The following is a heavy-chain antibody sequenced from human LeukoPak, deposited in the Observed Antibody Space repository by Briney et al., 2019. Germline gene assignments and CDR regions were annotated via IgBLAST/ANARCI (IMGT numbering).Heavy chain of an antibody. CDR2: INPNSGGT. J-gene: IGHJ4*02. V-gene: IGHV1-2*02. Sequence: ASVKVSCKASGYTFTGYYMHWVRQAPGQGLEWMGWINPNSGGTNYAQKFQGRVTMTRDTSISTAYMDLSRLRSDDTAVYYCARGSIVGATFDYFDYWGQGTLVTVSS. D-gene: IGHD1-26*01. CDR3: ARGSIVGATFDYFDY. CDR1: GYTFTGYY.